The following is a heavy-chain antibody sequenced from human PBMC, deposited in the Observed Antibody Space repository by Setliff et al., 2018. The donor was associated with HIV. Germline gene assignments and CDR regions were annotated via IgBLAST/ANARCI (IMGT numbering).Heavy chain of an antibody. CDR2: IYYSGST. V-gene: IGHV4-59*08. J-gene: IGHJ6*03. CDR1: GGSISSFY. D-gene: IGHD1-1*01. CDR3: ARHAPRNHDLAGVFYPYYMDV. Sequence: SETLSLTCTVSGGSISSFYWSWIRQPPGKGLEWIGYIYYSGSTSYNPSLKGRVTISVDTSKTQFSLKLSSVTAADTAVYYCARHAPRNHDLAGVFYPYYMDVWGKGTTVTVSS.